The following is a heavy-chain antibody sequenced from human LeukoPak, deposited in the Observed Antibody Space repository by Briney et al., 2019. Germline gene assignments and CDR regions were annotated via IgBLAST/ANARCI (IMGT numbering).Heavy chain of an antibody. CDR1: GFTFSSSA. J-gene: IGHJ4*02. CDR2: ISGSGSGGST. CDR3: ARVHPRMVRGEPTSPF. D-gene: IGHD3-10*01. Sequence: GGSLRLSCAASGFTFSSSAMSWVRQAPGKGLEWVSSISGSGSGGSTYYADSVKGRFTISRDNSKNTLYLQMNSLRAEDTAVYYCARVHPRMVRGEPTSPFWGQGTLVTVSS. V-gene: IGHV3-23*01.